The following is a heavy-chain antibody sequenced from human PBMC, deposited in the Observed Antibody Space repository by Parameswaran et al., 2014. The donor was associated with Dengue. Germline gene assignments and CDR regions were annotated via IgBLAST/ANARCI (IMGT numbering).Heavy chain of an antibody. CDR2: IIPIFGTA. V-gene: IGHV1-69*01. CDR3: ASPDVHCSGGSCYFDY. Sequence: WVRQAPGQGLEWMGGIIPIFGTANYAQKFQGRVTITADESTSTAYMELSSLRSEDTAVYYCASPDVHCSGGSCYFDYWGQGTLVTVSS. D-gene: IGHD2-15*01. J-gene: IGHJ4*02.